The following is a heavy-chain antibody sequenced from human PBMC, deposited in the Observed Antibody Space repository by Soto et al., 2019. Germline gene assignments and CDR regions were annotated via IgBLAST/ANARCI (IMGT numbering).Heavy chain of an antibody. CDR3: ARDDEGGSYCDLGY. CDR2: ILHDGNNK. CDR1: GFTFSNYI. Sequence: QVQLVESGGGVVQPGRSLRLSCAASGFTFSNYIMHWVRQAPGKGLEWVAIILHDGNNKYYADSVKGRFTISSDNSKNTLYLQMNSLTTEATAIYYCARDDEGGSYCDLGYWGQGTLVTVSS. V-gene: IGHV3-30-3*01. J-gene: IGHJ4*02. D-gene: IGHD2-21*01.